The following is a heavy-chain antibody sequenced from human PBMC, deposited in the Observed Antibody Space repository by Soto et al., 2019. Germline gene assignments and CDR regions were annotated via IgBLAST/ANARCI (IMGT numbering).Heavy chain of an antibody. Sequence: QVQLVESGGGVVQPGRSLRLSCAASRFTFSYYAMHWIRQAPGKGLEWVAVILSDGSKQYYAESVKGRFTISRDNSKSTLYLQMNSLRVEDTVVYYRGRTRAVAGHDSFDMWGQGTMVTVSS. J-gene: IGHJ3*02. CDR1: RFTFSYYA. D-gene: IGHD6-19*01. V-gene: IGHV3-30-3*01. CDR2: ILSDGSKQ. CDR3: GRTRAVAGHDSFDM.